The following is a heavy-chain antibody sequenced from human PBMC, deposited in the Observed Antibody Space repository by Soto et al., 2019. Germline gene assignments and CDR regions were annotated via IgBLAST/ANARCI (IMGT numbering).Heavy chain of an antibody. D-gene: IGHD6-19*01. CDR3: AKDREGQWPNSEEYYFDY. CDR1: GFTFDDYA. J-gene: IGHJ4*02. V-gene: IGHV3-9*01. CDR2: ISWNSGSI. Sequence: GGSLRLSCAASGFTFDDYAMHWVRQAPGKGLEWVSGISWNSGSIGYADSVKGRFTISRDNAKNSLYLQMNSLRAEDTALYYCAKDREGQWPNSEEYYFDYWGQGTLVTVSS.